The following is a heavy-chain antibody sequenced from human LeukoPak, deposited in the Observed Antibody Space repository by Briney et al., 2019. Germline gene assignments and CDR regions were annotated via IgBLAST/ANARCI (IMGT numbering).Heavy chain of an antibody. V-gene: IGHV3-74*01. J-gene: IGHJ6*03. CDR1: GFTYSNYW. Sequence: GGSLSLSCAASGFTYSNYWMHWLRQDPRKGLMWVSFINPAGCNKHYADFVQGRFTISRDNVKNALHLQTNSLRAEDTAEYFCSRAEGDYYYYFYRDVWGERTTVTVSS. CDR3: SRAEGDYYYYFYRDV. CDR2: INPAGCNK.